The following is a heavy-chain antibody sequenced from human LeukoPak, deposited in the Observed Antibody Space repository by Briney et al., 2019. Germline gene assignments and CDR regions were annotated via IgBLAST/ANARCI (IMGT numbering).Heavy chain of an antibody. CDR1: GGTFSSYA. CDR2: IIPIFGTA. Sequence: SVKVSCKASGGTFSSYAISWVRQAPGQGLEWMGGIIPIFGTANYAQKFQGRVTITADESTSTAYMELSSLRSEDTSVYYCAREGCSGGSCYPEWFDPWGQGTLVIVSS. D-gene: IGHD2-15*01. V-gene: IGHV1-69*13. J-gene: IGHJ5*02. CDR3: AREGCSGGSCYPEWFDP.